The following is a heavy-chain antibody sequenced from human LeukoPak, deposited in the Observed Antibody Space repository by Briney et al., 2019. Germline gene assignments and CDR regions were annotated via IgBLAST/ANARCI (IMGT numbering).Heavy chain of an antibody. V-gene: IGHV1-69*05. CDR2: IIPIFGTA. J-gene: IGHJ3*02. Sequence: SVKVSCKASGGTFSSYAISWVRQAPGQGLEWMERIIPIFGTANYAQKFQGRVTIITDESTSTAYMELSSLRSEDTAVYYCARGYDSSGPDAFDIWGQGTMVTVSS. CDR3: ARGYDSSGPDAFDI. CDR1: GGTFSSYA. D-gene: IGHD3-22*01.